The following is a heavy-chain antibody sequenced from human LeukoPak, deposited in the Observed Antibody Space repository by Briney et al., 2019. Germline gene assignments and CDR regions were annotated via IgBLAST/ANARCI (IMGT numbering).Heavy chain of an antibody. V-gene: IGHV4-38-2*02. D-gene: IGHD6-6*01. CDR2: IYHSGST. J-gene: IGHJ4*02. CDR1: GYSISSGYY. CDR3: ARSRISAPVDY. Sequence: SETLSLTCTVSGYSISSGYYWGWIRQPPGKGLEWIGSIYHSGSTYYNPSLKSRVTISVDTSKNQFSLKLSSVTAADTAVYYCARSRISAPVDYWGQGTLVTVSS.